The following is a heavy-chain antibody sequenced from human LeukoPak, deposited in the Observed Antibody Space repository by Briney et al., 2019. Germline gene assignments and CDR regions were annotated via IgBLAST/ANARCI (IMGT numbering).Heavy chain of an antibody. D-gene: IGHD2-15*01. V-gene: IGHV3-15*01. CDR3: TGRIVVVVAATPRPQNYFDY. CDR1: GFTFSNAW. CDR2: IKSKTDGGTT. Sequence: GGSLRLSCAASGFTFSNAWMSWVRQAPGNGLEWVGRIKSKTDGGTTDYAAPVKGRFTISRDDSKNTLYLQMNSLKTEDTAVYYCTGRIVVVVAATPRPQNYFDYWGQGTLVTVSS. J-gene: IGHJ4*02.